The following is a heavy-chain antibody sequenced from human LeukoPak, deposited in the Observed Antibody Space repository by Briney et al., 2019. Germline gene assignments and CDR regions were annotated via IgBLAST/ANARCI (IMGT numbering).Heavy chain of an antibody. D-gene: IGHD6-13*01. CDR3: ARDFMTAPGTP. Sequence: GGSLRLSCAASGFTFSSYWMHWVRQAPGKGLVWVSRISTDGSSTTYADSVKGRFTISRDNAKNTLYLQMNSLRAEDTAVYYCARDFMTAPGTPWGQGTLVTVSS. CDR2: ISTDGSST. V-gene: IGHV3-74*01. CDR1: GFTFSSYW. J-gene: IGHJ5*02.